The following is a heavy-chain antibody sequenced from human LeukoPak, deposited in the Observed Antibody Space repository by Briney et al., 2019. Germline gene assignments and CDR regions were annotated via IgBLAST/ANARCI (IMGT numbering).Heavy chain of an antibody. CDR1: GFTFSSYA. CDR3: ARTRKSWRDAFDI. D-gene: IGHD6-6*01. Sequence: GGSLRLSCAASGFTFSSYAMHWVRQAPGKGLEWVAVISYDGSNKYYADSVKGRFTISRDNSKNTLYLQMNSLRAEDTAVYYCARTRKSWRDAFDIWGQGTMVTVSS. J-gene: IGHJ3*02. CDR2: ISYDGSNK. V-gene: IGHV3-30-3*01.